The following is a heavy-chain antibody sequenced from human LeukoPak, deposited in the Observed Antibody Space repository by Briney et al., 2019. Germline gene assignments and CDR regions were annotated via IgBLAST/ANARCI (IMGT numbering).Heavy chain of an antibody. CDR1: GFTFSSYS. Sequence: PGGSLRLSCAASGFTFSSYSMNWVRQAPGKGLEWVSSISSSSSYIYYADSVKGRFTISRDNAKNSLYLQMNTLRAEDTAVYYCARENQLWADFDYWGQGTLVTVSS. J-gene: IGHJ4*02. CDR2: ISSSSSYI. V-gene: IGHV3-21*01. D-gene: IGHD5-18*01. CDR3: ARENQLWADFDY.